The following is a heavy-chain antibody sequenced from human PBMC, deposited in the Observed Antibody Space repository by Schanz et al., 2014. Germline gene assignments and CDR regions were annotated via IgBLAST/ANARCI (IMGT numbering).Heavy chain of an antibody. D-gene: IGHD2-15*01. CDR2: ISGSGGST. Sequence: EVQLAESGGGLVQPGGSLRLSCAASGFTFTTHSMTWVRQAPGKGLEWVSGISGSGGSTYYADSVKGRFTISRDNSENTLYLQMNSLSADDTAVFYCAKGMGYCSGGTCYDYYYYGLDVWGQGTTVTVSS. CDR1: GFTFTTHS. J-gene: IGHJ6*02. CDR3: AKGMGYCSGGTCYDYYYYGLDV. V-gene: IGHV3-23*04.